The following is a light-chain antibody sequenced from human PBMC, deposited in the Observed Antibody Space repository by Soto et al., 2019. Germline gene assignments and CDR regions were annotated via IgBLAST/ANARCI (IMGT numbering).Light chain of an antibody. J-gene: IGKJ2*01. Sequence: EIVMTQSQATLSVSPGGRATLSCRASQSVSGNLAWYQQKPGQAPRLLIYGASTRSTGIPARFSGSGSCTEFTLPISSRQSADFAVYYCQQYNNCPPITFGQGTKLEIK. CDR1: QSVSGN. CDR2: GAS. CDR3: QQYNNCPPIT. V-gene: IGKV3-15*01.